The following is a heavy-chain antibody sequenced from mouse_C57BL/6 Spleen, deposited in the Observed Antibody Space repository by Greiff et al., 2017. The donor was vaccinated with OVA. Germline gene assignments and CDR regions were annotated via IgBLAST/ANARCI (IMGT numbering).Heavy chain of an antibody. CDR2: IDPSDSYT. CDR3: ARLRADGYFDV. CDR1: GYTFTSYW. V-gene: IGHV1-69*01. D-gene: IGHD1-1*01. J-gene: IGHJ1*03. Sequence: VKLQQSGAELVMPGASVKLSCKASGYTFTSYWMHWVKQRPGQGLEWIGEIDPSDSYTNYNQKFKGKSTLTVDKSSSTAYMQLSSLTSEDSAVYYCARLRADGYFDVWGTGTTVTVSS.